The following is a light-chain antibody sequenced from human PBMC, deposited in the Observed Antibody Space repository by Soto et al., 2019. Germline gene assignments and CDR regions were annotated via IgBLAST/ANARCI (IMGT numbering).Light chain of an antibody. CDR1: RLDVGARKH. CDR2: AAE. V-gene: IGLV2-11*01. CDR3: CSYAGGYTYV. Sequence: QAVLTPPSSAPGSHGQPLAIPCTITRLDVGARKHVYRSRHHPGSPHQLMIDAAEPLHSGVPDRFSGSKSGNTASLTIPGLQAEDEADYFCCSYAGGYTYVVGTGTKGTVL. J-gene: IGLJ1*01.